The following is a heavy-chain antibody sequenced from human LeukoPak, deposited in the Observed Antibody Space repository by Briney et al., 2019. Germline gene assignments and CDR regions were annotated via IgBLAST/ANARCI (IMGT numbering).Heavy chain of an antibody. CDR1: GYTFTGYY. CDR3: ARDGYCSGGSCPPFDY. J-gene: IGHJ4*02. Sequence: VASVKVSCKASGYTFTGYYMHWVRQAPGQGLEWMGWINPNSGGTNYAQKFQGRVTMTRDTSISTAYMELSRLRSDDTAVYYCARDGYCSGGSCPPFDYWGQGTLVTVSS. V-gene: IGHV1-2*02. D-gene: IGHD2-15*01. CDR2: INPNSGGT.